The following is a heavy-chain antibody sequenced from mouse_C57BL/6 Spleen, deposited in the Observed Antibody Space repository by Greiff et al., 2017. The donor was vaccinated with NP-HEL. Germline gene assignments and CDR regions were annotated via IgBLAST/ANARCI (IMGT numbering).Heavy chain of an antibody. CDR3: ARVDDGYSYYFDY. CDR2: ISYDGSN. V-gene: IGHV3-6*01. J-gene: IGHJ2*01. Sequence: DVQLQESGPGLVKPSQSLSLTCSVTGYSITSGYYWNWIRQFPGNKLEWMGYISYDGSNNYNPSLKNRISITRDTSKNQFFLKLNSVTTEDTATYYCARVDDGYSYYFDYWGQGTTLTVSS. D-gene: IGHD2-3*01. CDR1: GYSITSGYY.